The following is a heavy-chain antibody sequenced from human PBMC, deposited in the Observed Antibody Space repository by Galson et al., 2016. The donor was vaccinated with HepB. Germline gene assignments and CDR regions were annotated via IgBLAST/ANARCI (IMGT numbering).Heavy chain of an antibody. CDR3: GRDHSVVLTTAYNWFDP. D-gene: IGHD4-23*01. Sequence: SLRLSCAASGFAFGSHWMHWVRQVPGKGLAWASRINSDGTISNYADSVKGRFTISRDNAKNTLYLQMNSLRVDDTAIYYFGRDHSVVLTTAYNWFDPWGQGTLVTVSS. V-gene: IGHV3-74*01. CDR1: GFAFGSHW. J-gene: IGHJ5*02. CDR2: INSDGTIS.